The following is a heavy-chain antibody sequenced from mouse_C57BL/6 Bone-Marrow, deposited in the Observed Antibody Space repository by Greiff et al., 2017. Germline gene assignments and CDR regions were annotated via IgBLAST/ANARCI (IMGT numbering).Heavy chain of an antibody. J-gene: IGHJ3*01. CDR3: AYHGWDY. CDR2: IHPKSGST. D-gene: IGHD2-3*01. Sequence: QVQLKQPGAELVKPGASVKLSCKASGYTFTSYWMHWVKQRPGQGLEWIGLIHPKSGSTNYNEKLKSKATLTADKSSSTAYMQLSSLTSEDSAVYYCAYHGWDYGGQGTLVTVAA. V-gene: IGHV1-64*01. CDR1: GYTFTSYW.